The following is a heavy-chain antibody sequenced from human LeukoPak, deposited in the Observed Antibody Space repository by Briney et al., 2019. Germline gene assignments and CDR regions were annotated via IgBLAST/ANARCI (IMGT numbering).Heavy chain of an antibody. CDR1: GFTFSSYS. CDR2: ISSSSSTI. V-gene: IGHV3-48*04. CDR3: AREEYDCSGGSCYSAFDI. Sequence: GGSLRLSCAASGFTFSSYSMNWVRQAPGKGLEWVSYISSSSSTIYYADSVRGRFTISRDNAKNSLYLQMNSLRAEDTAVYYCAREEYDCSGGSCYSAFDIWGQGTMVTVSS. J-gene: IGHJ3*02. D-gene: IGHD2-15*01.